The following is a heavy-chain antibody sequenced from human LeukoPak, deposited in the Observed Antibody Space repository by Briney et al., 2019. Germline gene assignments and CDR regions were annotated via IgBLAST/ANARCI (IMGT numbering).Heavy chain of an antibody. CDR3: ARGVGAAAGES. CDR2: INHSGST. CDR1: GGSFSGYY. J-gene: IGHJ5*02. Sequence: SETLSLTCALYGGSFSGYYWSWLRQPPGKGLEWIGEINHSGSTNYNPSLKSRVTISVDTPKNHFSLKLSSVTAADTAVYYCARGVGAAAGESWGQGTLVTVSS. D-gene: IGHD6-13*01. V-gene: IGHV4-34*01.